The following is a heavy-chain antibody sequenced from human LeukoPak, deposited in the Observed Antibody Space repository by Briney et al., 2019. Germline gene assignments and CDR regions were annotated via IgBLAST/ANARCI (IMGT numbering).Heavy chain of an antibody. D-gene: IGHD5-24*01. J-gene: IGHJ4*02. Sequence: PSETLSLTCTVSGGSISSSSYYWGWIRQPPGKGLEWIGSIYYSGSTYYNPSLKSRVTISVDTSKNQFSLKLSSVTAADTAVYYCVREMAYFDPWGPGTLVTVSS. CDR1: GGSISSSSYY. V-gene: IGHV4-39*07. CDR2: IYYSGST. CDR3: VREMAYFDP.